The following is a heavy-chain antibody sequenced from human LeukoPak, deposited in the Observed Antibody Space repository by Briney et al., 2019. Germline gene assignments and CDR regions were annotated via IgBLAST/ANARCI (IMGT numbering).Heavy chain of an antibody. J-gene: IGHJ4*02. Sequence: GGSLRLSCAASGFTFSSYGMHWVRQAPGKGLEWVAFIRYDGSNKYYADSVKGRFTISRDNSKNTLYLQMNSLRAEDTAVYYCAKGRTDSWGLRYYFDYWGQGTLVTVSS. CDR2: IRYDGSNK. D-gene: IGHD3-16*01. V-gene: IGHV3-30*02. CDR1: GFTFSSYG. CDR3: AKGRTDSWGLRYYFDY.